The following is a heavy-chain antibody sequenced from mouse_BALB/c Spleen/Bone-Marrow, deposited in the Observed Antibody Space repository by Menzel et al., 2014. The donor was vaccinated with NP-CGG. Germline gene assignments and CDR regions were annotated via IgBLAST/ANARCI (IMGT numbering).Heavy chain of an antibody. CDR3: ARVYGWHFDV. V-gene: IGHV5-6-3*01. CDR2: INNNGGST. Sequence: EVMLVESGGGLVQPGGSLKLSCVASGFTFSSYGMSWVRQTPDKGLELVATINNNGGSTYYPDSVKGQFTISRDNAKNTLYLQMSSLKSEDTAMYYCARVYGWHFDVWGAGTTVTVSS. J-gene: IGHJ1*01. CDR1: GFTFSSYG. D-gene: IGHD1-1*01.